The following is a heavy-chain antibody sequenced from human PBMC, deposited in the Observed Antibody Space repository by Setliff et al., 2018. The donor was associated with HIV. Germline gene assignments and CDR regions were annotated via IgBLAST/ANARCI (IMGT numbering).Heavy chain of an antibody. D-gene: IGHD6-13*01. CDR3: VTSEPYNSSPFH. V-gene: IGHV1-18*01. Sequence: ASVKVSCKASGYIFSSYGITWVRQAPGQGLEWMGWISAYSGNTNYAQKLQGRVTMTTDTSTNTASMELRRLGSNDTAVYYCVTSEPYNSSPFHWGQGTLVTVSS. J-gene: IGHJ4*02. CDR1: GYIFSSYG. CDR2: ISAYSGNT.